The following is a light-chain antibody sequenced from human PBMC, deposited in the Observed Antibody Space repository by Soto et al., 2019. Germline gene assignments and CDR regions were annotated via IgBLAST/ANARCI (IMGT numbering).Light chain of an antibody. J-gene: IGKJ4*01. Sequence: DLQMTQSPSSLSASIGDRVTITCQASQDIRNKLNWYQQKPGKAPKLLIYDASNLETGVPSRFSGSGSGTDFTFTISSLQPEDIATYYCQQYASLPPLTFGGGTKVEFK. CDR3: QQYASLPPLT. V-gene: IGKV1-33*01. CDR2: DAS. CDR1: QDIRNK.